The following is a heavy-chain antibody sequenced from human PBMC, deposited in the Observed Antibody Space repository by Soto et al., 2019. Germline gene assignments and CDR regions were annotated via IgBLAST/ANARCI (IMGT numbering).Heavy chain of an antibody. Sequence: GGSLRLSCAASGFTFSSYCMSWVRQAPGKGLEWVANIKQDGSEKYYVDSVKGRFTISRDNAKNSLYLQMNSLRAEDTAVYYCARDRPPLVVVTYFDYWGQGTLVTVSS. J-gene: IGHJ4*02. CDR2: IKQDGSEK. CDR1: GFTFSSYC. CDR3: ARDRPPLVVVTYFDY. V-gene: IGHV3-7*05. D-gene: IGHD3-22*01.